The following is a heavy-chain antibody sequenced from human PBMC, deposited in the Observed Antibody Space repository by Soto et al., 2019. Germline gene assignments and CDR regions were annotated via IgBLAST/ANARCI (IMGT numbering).Heavy chain of an antibody. CDR3: ARVEIGELLVPLFDY. D-gene: IGHD1-26*01. V-gene: IGHV4-30-4*02. CDR1: GDSIISGDYY. CDR2: IYYSGDT. Sequence: SETLSLTCTVSGDSIISGDYYWSWIRQTPGKGLEWIGYIYYSGDTNYNPSLKSRVIKSVDTSKNQFSLKLSSVTAADTAVYYCARVEIGELLVPLFDYWGQGTLVTVSS. J-gene: IGHJ4*02.